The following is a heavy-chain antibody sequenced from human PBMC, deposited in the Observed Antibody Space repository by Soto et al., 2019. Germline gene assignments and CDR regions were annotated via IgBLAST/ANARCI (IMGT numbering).Heavy chain of an antibody. CDR2: ITSRRYGGTT. Sequence: EVQLVESGGGLVQPGRSLRLSCSASGFTFGDYALSWFRQAPGKGLEWVGFITSRRYGGTTESAASVKGRFSISRDNSKIIAYLQMNSLKTEDTAVYNCTRIPPNGNGSSSSCSALDIWGQGTMVTVSS. V-gene: IGHV3-49*03. D-gene: IGHD2-2*01. CDR3: TRIPPNGNGSSSSCSALDI. J-gene: IGHJ3*02. CDR1: GFTFGDYA.